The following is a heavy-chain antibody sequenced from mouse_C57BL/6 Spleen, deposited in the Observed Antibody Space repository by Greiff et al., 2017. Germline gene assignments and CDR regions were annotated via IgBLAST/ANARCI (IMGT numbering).Heavy chain of an antibody. D-gene: IGHD4-1*01. CDR3: ARSANWEGDWYFDV. V-gene: IGHV5-2*01. CDR1: EYEFPSHD. CDR2: INSDGGST. Sequence: EVMLVESGGGLVQPGESLKLSCESNEYEFPSHDMSWVRKTPEKRLELVAAINSDGGSTYYPDTMERRFIISRDNTKKTLYLQMSSLRSEDTALYYCARSANWEGDWYFDVWGTGTTVTVSS. J-gene: IGHJ1*03.